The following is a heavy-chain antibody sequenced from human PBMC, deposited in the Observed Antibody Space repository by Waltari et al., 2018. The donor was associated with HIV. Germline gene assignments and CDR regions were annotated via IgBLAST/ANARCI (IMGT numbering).Heavy chain of an antibody. CDR3: AKDFSPITMIVVPNPFDY. CDR2: ISWNSGSI. D-gene: IGHD3-22*01. Sequence: EVQLVESGGGLVQPGRSLRLSCAASGFTFDDYAMHWVRQAPGKGLEWVSGISWNSGSIGYADSVKGRFTISRDNAKNSLYLQMNSLRAEDTALYYCAKDFSPITMIVVPNPFDYWGQGTLVTVSS. V-gene: IGHV3-9*01. J-gene: IGHJ4*02. CDR1: GFTFDDYA.